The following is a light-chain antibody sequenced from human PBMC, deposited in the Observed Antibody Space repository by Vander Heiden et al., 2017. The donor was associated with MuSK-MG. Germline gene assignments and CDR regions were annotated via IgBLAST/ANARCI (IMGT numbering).Light chain of an antibody. J-gene: IGKJ1*01. Sequence: IVMTQSPATLPVSPGERATLSCRASQSVSSNLAWYQQKPGQAPRLLIYGASTRATGIPARFSGSGSGTEFTLTISSLQSEDFAVYYCQQYDNRPPWTFGQGTKVEIK. CDR1: QSVSSN. CDR2: GAS. CDR3: QQYDNRPPWT. V-gene: IGKV3-15*01.